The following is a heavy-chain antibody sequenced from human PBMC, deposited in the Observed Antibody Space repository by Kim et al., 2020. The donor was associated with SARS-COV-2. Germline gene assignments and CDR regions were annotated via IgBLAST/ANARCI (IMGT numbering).Heavy chain of an antibody. D-gene: IGHD5-12*01. Sequence: GGSLRLSCAASGFTFSSYAMSWVRQAPGKGLEWVSTMSGSGGSANYADSVKGRFTISRDNSKNTLYLQMNSLRAEDTAIYHCARVLTGSYSGYDQFRPMDYWGQGTLVTVSS. V-gene: IGHV3-23*01. CDR1: GFTFSSYA. CDR3: ARVLTGSYSGYDQFRPMDY. J-gene: IGHJ4*02. CDR2: MSGSGGSA.